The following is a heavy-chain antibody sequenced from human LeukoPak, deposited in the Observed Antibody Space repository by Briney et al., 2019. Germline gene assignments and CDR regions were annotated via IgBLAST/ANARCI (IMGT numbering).Heavy chain of an antibody. CDR1: GDSISSGDYY. J-gene: IGHJ3*02. CDR2: ISSSGST. D-gene: IGHD3-9*01. CDR3: ARNYDISWEKDAFDI. Sequence: PSETLSLTCTVSGDSISSGDYYWSWIRQPAGKGLEWIGRISSSGSTNYNPSLKSRVTISVDTSKNQFSLKLSSVTAADTAVYYCARNYDISWEKDAFDIWGQGTMVTVSS. V-gene: IGHV4-61*02.